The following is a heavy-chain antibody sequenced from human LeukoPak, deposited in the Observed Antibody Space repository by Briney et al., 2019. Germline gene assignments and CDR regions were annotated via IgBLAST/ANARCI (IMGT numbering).Heavy chain of an antibody. CDR2: IIPIFGTA. V-gene: IGHV1-69*06. CDR3: ARVDNWNKYYFDY. CDR1: GGTFSSYA. J-gene: IGHJ4*02. D-gene: IGHD1/OR15-1a*01. Sequence: GASVKVSCKASGGTFSSYAISWVRQAPGQGLEWMGGIIPIFGTANYAQKFQGRVTITADKSTSTAYMELSSLRSEDTAVYYCARVDNWNKYYFDYWGQGTLVTVSS.